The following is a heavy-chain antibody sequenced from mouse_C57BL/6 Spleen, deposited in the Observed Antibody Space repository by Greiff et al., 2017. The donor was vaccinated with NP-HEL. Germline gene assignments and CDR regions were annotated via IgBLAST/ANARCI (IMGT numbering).Heavy chain of an antibody. CDR2: IYPGVGDT. Sequence: VQLQQSGPELVKPGASVKISCKASGYAFSSSWMNWVKQRPGKGLEWIGRIYPGVGDTNYNGKCKGKATLTADKSSSTAYMQLSSLTSEDSAVYFCVPLDAMDYWGQGTSVTVSS. D-gene: IGHD4-1*01. CDR3: VPLDAMDY. V-gene: IGHV1-82*01. CDR1: GYAFSSSW. J-gene: IGHJ4*01.